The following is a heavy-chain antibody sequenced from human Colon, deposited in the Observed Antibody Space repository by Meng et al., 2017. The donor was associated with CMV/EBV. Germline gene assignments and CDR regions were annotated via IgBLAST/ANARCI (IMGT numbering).Heavy chain of an antibody. CDR2: IYYSGST. CDR3: ASGYYDFWSGYSNNWFDP. CDR1: SRGSYY. D-gene: IGHD3-3*01. Sequence: SRGSYYWSWIRQPPGKGLVWIGYIYYSGSTNYNPSLKSRVTISVDTSKNQFSLKLSSVTAADTAVYYCASGYYDFWSGYSNNWFDPWGQGTLVTVSS. J-gene: IGHJ5*02. V-gene: IGHV4-61*01.